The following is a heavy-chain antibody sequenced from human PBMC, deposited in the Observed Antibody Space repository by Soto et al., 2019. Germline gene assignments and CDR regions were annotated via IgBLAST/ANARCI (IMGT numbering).Heavy chain of an antibody. Sequence: PGGSLRLSCAASGFTFGDHAMGWVRQAPGKGLEWVSVISGSDRYYVDSVKGRFTISRDNAEKSLYLQMNSLRAEDTAVYYCARDHAVAATDYWGQGTLVTVSS. J-gene: IGHJ4*02. V-gene: IGHV3-7*01. D-gene: IGHD6-13*01. CDR3: ARDHAVAATDY. CDR1: GFTFGDHA. CDR2: ISGSDR.